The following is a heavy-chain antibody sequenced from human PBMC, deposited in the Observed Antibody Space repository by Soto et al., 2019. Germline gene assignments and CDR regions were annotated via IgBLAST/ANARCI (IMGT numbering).Heavy chain of an antibody. CDR1: GGTFSSYA. CDR3: ARDEEDSSGPSGTRYGMDV. J-gene: IGHJ6*02. Sequence: EVKKPGSSVKVSCKASGGTFSSYAISWVRQAPGQGLEWMGGIIPIFGTANYAQKFQGRVTMTADESTSTAYMELSSLRSEDTAVYYCARDEEDSSGPSGTRYGMDVWGQGTTVTVSS. CDR2: IIPIFGTA. V-gene: IGHV1-69*01. D-gene: IGHD3-22*01.